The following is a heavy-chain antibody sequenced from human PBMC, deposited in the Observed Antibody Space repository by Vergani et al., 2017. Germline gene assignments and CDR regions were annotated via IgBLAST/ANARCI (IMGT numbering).Heavy chain of an antibody. CDR2: IYTSGST. J-gene: IGHJ4*02. V-gene: IGHV4-4*08. CDR1: GDSISSYY. D-gene: IGHD5-12*01. CDR3: AREERPYGGYGAHFDY. Sequence: QVQLQESGPGLVKPSETLSLTCTVSGDSISSYYWSWIRQPPGKGLEWIGRIYTSGSTNYNPSLKSRVTISVDTSKNQFSLKLSSVTAADTAVYYCAREERPYGGYGAHFDYWGQGTLVTVSS.